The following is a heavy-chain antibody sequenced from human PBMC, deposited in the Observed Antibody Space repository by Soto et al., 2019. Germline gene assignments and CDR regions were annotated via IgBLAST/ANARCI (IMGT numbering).Heavy chain of an antibody. D-gene: IGHD3-22*01. CDR3: ARRDHSSVSSDPYYGIEY. CDR1: GDCFISYC. J-gene: IGHJ4*02. Sequence: PGESLKSCCQGAGDCFISYCFCRVSQMPGKGLEWMGTIDPRDSETKYSPSFQAHVTTSADKSITTAYLQWSSLQASDTAIYYCARRDHSSVSSDPYYGIEYWGQGSL. V-gene: IGHV5-10-1*01. CDR2: IDPRDSET.